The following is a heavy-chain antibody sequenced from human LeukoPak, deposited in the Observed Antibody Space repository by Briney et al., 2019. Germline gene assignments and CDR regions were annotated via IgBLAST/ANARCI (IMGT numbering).Heavy chain of an antibody. V-gene: IGHV4-59*13. D-gene: IGHD3-3*01. CDR3: ARGGYDFWSGYSYSLDY. Sequence: TPSETLSLTCTVSGGSISSYYWSWIRQPPGKGLEWIGYIYDSGSTNYNPSLKSRVTISVDTSKNQFSLKLSSVTAADTAVYYCARGGYDFWSGYSYSLDYWGQGTLVTVSS. CDR1: GGSISSYY. J-gene: IGHJ4*02. CDR2: IYDSGST.